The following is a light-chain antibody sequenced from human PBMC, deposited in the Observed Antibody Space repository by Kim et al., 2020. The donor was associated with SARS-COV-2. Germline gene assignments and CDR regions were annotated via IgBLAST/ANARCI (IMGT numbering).Light chain of an antibody. CDR1: QGISSA. CDR3: HHFKSYPLT. J-gene: IGKJ1*01. V-gene: IGKV1-13*02. CDR2: DAS. Sequence: AIQLAQSPSLLSASAGDRVTISCRASQGISSALAWYQQKPGKAPKVLIYDASSLRNGVPSRFSGSGSGTDFTLTISSLQPEDFATYYCHHFKSYPLTFGQGTKVDIK.